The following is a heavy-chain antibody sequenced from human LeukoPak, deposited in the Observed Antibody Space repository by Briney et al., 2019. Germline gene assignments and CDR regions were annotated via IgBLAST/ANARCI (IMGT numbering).Heavy chain of an antibody. D-gene: IGHD6-13*01. CDR3: ARYSSSWSLGD. CDR1: GGSFSGYY. V-gene: IGHV4-34*01. Sequence: SETLSLTCAVYGGSFSGYYWSWIRQPPGKGLEWIGEINHSGSTNYNPSLKSRVTISVDTSKNQFSLNLNSVTAADTAVYYCARYSSSWSLGDWGQGTLVTVSS. CDR2: INHSGST. J-gene: IGHJ4*02.